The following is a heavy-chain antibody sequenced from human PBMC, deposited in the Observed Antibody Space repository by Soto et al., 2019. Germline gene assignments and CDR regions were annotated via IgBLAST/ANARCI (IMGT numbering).Heavy chain of an antibody. J-gene: IGHJ6*02. V-gene: IGHV3-23*01. CDR2: IKDVERYK. CDR3: ARPLVIDASGSRPYYGLDL. Sequence: EVQLSESGGDLVQPGGSLRLSCVASGFTFSDYVMNWVRLAPGKGLEWVSIIKDVERYKNYADSVKGRFTISRDNSRNTLYLQMNSQRVEDTATYYRARPLVIDASGSRPYYGLDLWGQGTTVTVS. CDR1: GFTFSDYV. D-gene: IGHD6-19*01.